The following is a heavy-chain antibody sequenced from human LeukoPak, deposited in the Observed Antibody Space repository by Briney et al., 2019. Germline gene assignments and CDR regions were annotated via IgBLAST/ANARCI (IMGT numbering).Heavy chain of an antibody. CDR2: ISSISNYI. CDR3: ARGGLHSQRLDLLDS. Sequence: GGSLRLSCAASGFTFTSYNMDWVRQAPGKGLEWLSSISSISNYIYYAESVKGRFTISRDNAKNLLYLQMDSLRAEDMAIYYCARGGLHSQRLDLLDSWGQGVLVTVSS. D-gene: IGHD6-25*01. J-gene: IGHJ4*02. V-gene: IGHV3-21*01. CDR1: GFTFTSYN.